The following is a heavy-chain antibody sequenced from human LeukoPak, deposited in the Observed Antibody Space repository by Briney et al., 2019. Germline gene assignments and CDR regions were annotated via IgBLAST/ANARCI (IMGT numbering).Heavy chain of an antibody. CDR2: ISAYNGNT. J-gene: IGHJ6*01. V-gene: IGHV1-18*01. CDR1: GYTFTSYG. D-gene: IGHD3-10*01. CDR3: AIGRLWFGESPPVYV. Sequence: ASVTVSCKASGYTFTSYGISWVRPAHGQGLEGMGWISAYNGNTNYAQNLEGSVTITTDTSTNTAYMVLRSLRSDDTAVEYCAIGRLWFGESPPVYVWGKGTTVTVSS.